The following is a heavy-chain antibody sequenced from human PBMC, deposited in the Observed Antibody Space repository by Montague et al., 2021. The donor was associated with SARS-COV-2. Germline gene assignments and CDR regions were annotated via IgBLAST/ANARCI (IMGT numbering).Heavy chain of an antibody. Sequence: SLRLSCAAAGGTVRIYAMRWVRQAPGKGLEWLSAIGSTGGSTYYADSVKGRFTISRDNSKNTLYLQMNSLRAEDTAVYYCAKGDTAMAPYNWFDPWGQGTLVTVSS. CDR2: IGSTGGST. J-gene: IGHJ5*02. CDR1: GGTVRIYA. V-gene: IGHV3-23*01. CDR3: AKGDTAMAPYNWFDP. D-gene: IGHD5-18*01.